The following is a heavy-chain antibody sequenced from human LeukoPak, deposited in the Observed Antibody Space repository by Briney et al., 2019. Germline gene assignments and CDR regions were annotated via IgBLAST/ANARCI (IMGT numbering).Heavy chain of an antibody. D-gene: IGHD3-10*01. CDR2: IYYSGST. V-gene: IGHV4-59*01. J-gene: IGHJ3*02. CDR1: GGSISSYY. CDR3: ARDYGSGAFDI. Sequence: PSETLSLTCTVSGGSISSYYWSWIRQPPGKGLEWIGHIYYSGSTNYNPSLKSRVTISVDTSKNQFSLKLSSVTAADTAVYYCARDYGSGAFDIWGQGTMVTVSS.